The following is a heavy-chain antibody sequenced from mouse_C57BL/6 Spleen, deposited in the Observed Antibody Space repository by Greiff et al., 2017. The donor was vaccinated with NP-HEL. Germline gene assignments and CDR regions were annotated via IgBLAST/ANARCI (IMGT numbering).Heavy chain of an antibody. V-gene: IGHV1-18*01. CDR3: ARATMVTTRFAY. Sequence: EVQLQQSGPELVKPGASVKIPCKASGYTFTDYNMDWVKQSHGKSLEWIGDINPNNGGTIYNQKFKGKATLTVDKSSSTAYMELRSLTSEDTAVYYGARATMVTTRFAYWGQGTLVTVSA. D-gene: IGHD2-2*01. CDR2: INPNNGGT. CDR1: GYTFTDYN. J-gene: IGHJ3*01.